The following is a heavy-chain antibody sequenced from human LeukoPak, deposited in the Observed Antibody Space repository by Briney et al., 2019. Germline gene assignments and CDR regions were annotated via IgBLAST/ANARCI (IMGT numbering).Heavy chain of an antibody. J-gene: IGHJ4*02. Sequence: PSETLSLTCTVSGGSISSGSYYWSWIRQPAGKGLEWIGRIYTSGSTNYNPSLKSRVTISVDTSKNQFSLKLSSVTAADTAVYYCARWVGYGDYFDYWGQETLVTVSS. D-gene: IGHD4-17*01. V-gene: IGHV4-61*02. CDR1: GGSISSGSYY. CDR2: IYTSGST. CDR3: ARWVGYGDYFDY.